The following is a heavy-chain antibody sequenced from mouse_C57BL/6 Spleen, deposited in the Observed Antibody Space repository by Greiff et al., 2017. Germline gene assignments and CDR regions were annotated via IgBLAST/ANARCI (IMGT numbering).Heavy chain of an antibody. V-gene: IGHV1-59*01. CDR2: IDPSDSYT. CDR1: GYTFTSYW. CDR3: ARLPLYYFDY. Sequence: QVQLQQPGAELVRPGTSVKLSCKASGYTFTSYWMHWVKQRPGQGLEWIGVIDPSDSYTNYNQKFKSKATLTVDTSSSTAYMQLSSLTSEDSAVYYCARLPLYYFDYWGQGTTLTVSS. J-gene: IGHJ2*01.